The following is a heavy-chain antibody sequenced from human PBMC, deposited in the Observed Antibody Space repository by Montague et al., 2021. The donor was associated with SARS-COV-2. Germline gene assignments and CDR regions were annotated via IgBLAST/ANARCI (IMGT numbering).Heavy chain of an antibody. CDR1: GFTFSSIS. D-gene: IGHD2-15*01. CDR2: ISSESAYI. J-gene: IGHJ6*02. Sequence: SLRLSCAASGFTFSSISMNWVRQAPGKRLEWVSSISSESAYIVYAESVRGRFTISRDHAQNLLYLQMNSLRAEDTAVYYCARFETSKFYSSGMDVWGQGTMVTVSS. CDR3: ARFETSKFYSSGMDV. V-gene: IGHV3-21*01.